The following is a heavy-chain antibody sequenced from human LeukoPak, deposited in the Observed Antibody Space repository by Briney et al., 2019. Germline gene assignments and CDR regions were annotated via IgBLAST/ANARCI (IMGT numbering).Heavy chain of an antibody. CDR1: GFLVSTNY. D-gene: IGHD6-19*01. J-gene: IGHJ4*02. V-gene: IGHV3-48*03. CDR2: ISSSGGTI. Sequence: PGGSLRLSCAASGFLVSTNYMSWVRQAPGKGLEWVSYISSSGGTIYYADSVKGRFTVSRDNAKNSLDLQMNSLRAEDTAVYYCARDPVPTDYWGQGTLVTVSS. CDR3: ARDPVPTDY.